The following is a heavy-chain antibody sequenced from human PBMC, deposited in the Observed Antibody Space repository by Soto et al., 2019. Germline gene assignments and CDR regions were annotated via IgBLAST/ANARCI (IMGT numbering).Heavy chain of an antibody. CDR1: GGSISSSNW. D-gene: IGHD6-13*01. CDR3: ARDSRGYSSSPYGMDV. J-gene: IGHJ6*02. Sequence: SETLSLTCAVCGGSISSSNWWSWVRQPPGKGLEWIGEIYHSGSTNYNPSLKSRVTTSVDKSKNQFSLKLSAVTAADTAVYYCARDSRGYSSSPYGMDVWGQGTTVTVSS. V-gene: IGHV4-4*02. CDR2: IYHSGST.